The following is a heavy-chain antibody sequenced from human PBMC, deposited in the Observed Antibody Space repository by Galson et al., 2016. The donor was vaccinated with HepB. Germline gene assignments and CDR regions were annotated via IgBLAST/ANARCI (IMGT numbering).Heavy chain of an antibody. J-gene: IGHJ6*02. CDR3: AKDVLFDYVWGDYRRWYRYGLDV. V-gene: IGHV1-18*01. CDR1: GYTFSDYG. Sequence: QSGAEVKRPGASVKVSCKASGYTFSDYGISWVRQAPGQGLEWVGWISGYSGNIEYAQKFQGRVTLTTSTSTANMELRSLRSDDTAVYYCAKDVLFDYVWGDYRRWYRYGLDVWGQGTTVTVSS. D-gene: IGHD3-16*02. CDR2: ISGYSGNI.